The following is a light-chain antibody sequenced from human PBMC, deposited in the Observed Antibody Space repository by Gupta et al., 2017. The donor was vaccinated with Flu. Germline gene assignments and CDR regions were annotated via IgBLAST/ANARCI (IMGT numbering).Light chain of an antibody. CDR1: QSLLYSSTYKDY. CDR3: QEYYDVPFT. J-gene: IGKJ4*01. Sequence: NCKSRQSLLYSSTYKDYLSWYQQPAEPPPMLLISWATTRSCAVPERCGASWSGTDFTLTITILQAEVVAVYYFQEYYDVPFTFGGGTKLEIK. CDR2: WAT. V-gene: IGKV4-1*01.